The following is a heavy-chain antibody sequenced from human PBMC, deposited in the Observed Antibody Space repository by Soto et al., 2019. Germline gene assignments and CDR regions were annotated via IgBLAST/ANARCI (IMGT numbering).Heavy chain of an antibody. CDR2: IPNNGSP. CDR1: GGSVRTGSYH. Sequence: QVQLQESGPGRVKPSETLSLTCSVSGGSVRTGSYHWSWIRQPPGKGLEWIGFIPNNGSPDYNPALKSRVVVSIARSKNQFSLKVNSVTAADTAVYFCARIGWGGDSWGQGTLVTVSS. D-gene: IGHD7-27*01. J-gene: IGHJ4*02. V-gene: IGHV4-61*01. CDR3: ARIGWGGDS.